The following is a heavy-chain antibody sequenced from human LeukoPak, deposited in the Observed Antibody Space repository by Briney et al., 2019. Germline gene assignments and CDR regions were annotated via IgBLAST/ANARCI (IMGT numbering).Heavy chain of an antibody. V-gene: IGHV3-30*04. CDR2: ISYDGSNK. CDR1: GFTFSSYG. J-gene: IGHJ4*02. D-gene: IGHD6-6*01. Sequence: GGSLRLSCAASGFTFSSYGMHWVRQAPGKGLEWVAVISYDGSNKYYADSVKGRFTISRDNSKNTLYLQMNSLRAEDTAVYYCASRGIAARHFDYWGQGTLVTVSS. CDR3: ASRGIAARHFDY.